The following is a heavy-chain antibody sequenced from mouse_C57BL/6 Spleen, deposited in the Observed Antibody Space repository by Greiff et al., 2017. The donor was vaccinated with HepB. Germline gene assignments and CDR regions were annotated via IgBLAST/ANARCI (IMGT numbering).Heavy chain of an antibody. CDR1: GFTFSSYA. V-gene: IGHV5-4*01. Sequence: EVKLVESGGGLVKPGGSLKLSCAASGFTFSSYAMSWVRQTPEKRLEWVATISDGGSYTYYPDNVKGRFTLSRDNATNNLYLQMSNLKSEDTAMYECAREGGYGSSAAWFAYWGQGTLVTVSA. D-gene: IGHD1-1*01. J-gene: IGHJ3*01. CDR2: ISDGGSYT. CDR3: AREGGYGSSAAWFAY.